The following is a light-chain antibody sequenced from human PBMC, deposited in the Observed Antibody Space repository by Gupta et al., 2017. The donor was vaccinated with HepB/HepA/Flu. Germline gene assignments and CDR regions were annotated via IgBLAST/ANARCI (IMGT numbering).Light chain of an antibody. CDR3: AEWDDSRTTYV. CDR1: SSNIGTHP. V-gene: IGLV1-44*01. CDR2: SHD. J-gene: IGLJ1*01. Sequence: QSVLTQPPSVSGPPGQRVTISCSGSSSNIGTHPVNWYQPVPGTAPKRLIVSHDLRPSGVPDRISGSKSGTSASLAISGLQAEDEADYYCAEWDDSRTTYVFGTGTTVTVL.